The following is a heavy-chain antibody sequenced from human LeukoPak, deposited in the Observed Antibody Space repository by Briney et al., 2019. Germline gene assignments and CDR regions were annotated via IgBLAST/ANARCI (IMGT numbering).Heavy chain of an antibody. D-gene: IGHD7-27*01. Sequence: ETLXXTXTVSGGPIGSSSHXWGWIRQPPGXGLXWIGTIYYSGSTYYNPSLKSRVTISVDTSKNQFSLKLSSVTAADTAVYYCARFSPRAMGNYLDFWGQGTLVTVSS. J-gene: IGHJ4*02. CDR1: GGPIGSSSHX. CDR3: ARFSPRAMGNYLDF. CDR2: IYYSGST. V-gene: IGHV4-39*07.